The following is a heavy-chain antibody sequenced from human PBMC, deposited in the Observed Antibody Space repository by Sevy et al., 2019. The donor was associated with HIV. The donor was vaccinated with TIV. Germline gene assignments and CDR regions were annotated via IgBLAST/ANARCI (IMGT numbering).Heavy chain of an antibody. CDR2: ISSSSSYI. CDR3: ARVGITGTTGIDY. CDR1: GFTFSSYS. J-gene: IGHJ4*02. Sequence: GGSLRLSCAASGFTFSSYSMNWVRQAPGKGLEWVSSISSSSSYIYYADSVKGRFTISRDNSKNTLYLQMNSLRAEDTAVYYCARVGITGTTGIDYWGQGTLVTVSS. D-gene: IGHD1-7*01. V-gene: IGHV3-21*01.